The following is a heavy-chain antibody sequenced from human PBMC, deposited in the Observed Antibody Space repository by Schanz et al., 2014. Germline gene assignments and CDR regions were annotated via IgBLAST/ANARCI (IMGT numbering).Heavy chain of an antibody. CDR2: INRDDTTK. Sequence: EVRLVESGGGLVQSGGSLRLSCAASGFTFSSYWMHWVRQAPGKGLEWVARINRDDTTKTYADSVKCRLTISRDNGEDTPSLQMNSLRVEDTGVYSCARVRGSGSYSFHYLDPWGQGTLVTVAS. V-gene: IGHV3-74*03. J-gene: IGHJ5*02. D-gene: IGHD1-26*01. CDR1: GFTFSSYW. CDR3: ARVRGSGSYSFHYLDP.